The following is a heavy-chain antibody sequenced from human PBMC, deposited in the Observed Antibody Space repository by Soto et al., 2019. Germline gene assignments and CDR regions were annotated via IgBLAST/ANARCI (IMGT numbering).Heavy chain of an antibody. V-gene: IGHV4-39*01. CDR3: ASRKRGTVAGTDY. D-gene: IGHD6-19*01. Sequence: QLQLQESGPGLVKPSETLSLTCTVSGGSISSSSYYWGWIRQPPGKGLEWIGSIYYSGSTYYNPSLKSRVTISVDTSKNQFSLKLSSVTAADTAVYYCASRKRGTVAGTDYWGQGTLVTVSS. CDR1: GGSISSSSYY. CDR2: IYYSGST. J-gene: IGHJ4*02.